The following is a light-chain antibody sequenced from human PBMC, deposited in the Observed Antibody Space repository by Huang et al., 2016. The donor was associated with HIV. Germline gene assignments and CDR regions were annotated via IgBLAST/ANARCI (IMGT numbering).Light chain of an antibody. V-gene: IGKV1-39*01. CDR2: GAS. J-gene: IGKJ2*02. CDR3: QQSYRLPRT. CDR1: KSVTKY. Sequence: DIQMTQSPSSLSASVGDRVIITCRAIKSVTKYLNWYQNIPGKAPKLLIYGASTLQCVVSSRFSGSGSGTEFTLSISSLQPEDAATYYCQQSYRLPRTFGQGTSLEI.